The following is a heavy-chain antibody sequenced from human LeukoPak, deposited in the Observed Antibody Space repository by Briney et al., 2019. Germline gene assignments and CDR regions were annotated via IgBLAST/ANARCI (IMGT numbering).Heavy chain of an antibody. CDR3: RVGALRFDAFDI. CDR1: GFTFDDYA. V-gene: IGHV3-9*01. D-gene: IGHD1-26*01. Sequence: PGGSLRLSCAASGFTFDDYAMHWVRQAPGKGLEWVSGISWNSGSIGYADSVKGRFTISRDNSKNTLYLQMNSLRAEDTAVYYCRVGALRFDAFDIWGQGTMVTVSS. CDR2: ISWNSGSI. J-gene: IGHJ3*02.